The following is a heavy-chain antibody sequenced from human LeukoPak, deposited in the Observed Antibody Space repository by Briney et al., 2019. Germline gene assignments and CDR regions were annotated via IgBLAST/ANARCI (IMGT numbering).Heavy chain of an antibody. Sequence: PSETLSLTCAVYGGSFSGYYWSWIRQPPGKGLEWIGEINHSGSTNYNPSLKSRVTISVDTSKNRFSLKLTSVTAADTAVYYCARELHSGSYYFDYWGQGTLVTVSS. J-gene: IGHJ4*02. V-gene: IGHV4-34*01. CDR2: INHSGST. CDR3: ARELHSGSYYFDY. CDR1: GGSFSGYY. D-gene: IGHD1-26*01.